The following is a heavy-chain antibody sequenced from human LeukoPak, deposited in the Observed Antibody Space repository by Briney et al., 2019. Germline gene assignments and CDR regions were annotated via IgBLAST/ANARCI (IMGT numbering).Heavy chain of an antibody. V-gene: IGHV4-34*01. CDR2: INHSGST. CDR3: ASLGGVGSIDY. D-gene: IGHD3-16*01. Sequence: PSETLSLTCAVYGGSFSGYYWSWIRQPPGKGLEWIGEINHSGSTNYNPSLKSRVTISVDTPKNQFSLKLSSVTAADTAVYYCASLGGVGSIDYWGQGTLVTVSS. CDR1: GGSFSGYY. J-gene: IGHJ4*02.